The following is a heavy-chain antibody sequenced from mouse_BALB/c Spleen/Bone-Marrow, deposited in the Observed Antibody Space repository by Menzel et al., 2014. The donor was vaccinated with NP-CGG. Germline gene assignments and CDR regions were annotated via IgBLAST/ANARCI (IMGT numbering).Heavy chain of an antibody. CDR2: ICPGDGDT. Sequence: QVQLQQSGPELVKPGASVKISCKASGYAFSSSWMNWVKQRPGQGLEWIGRICPGDGDTNYNGKFKGKATLTADKSSSTAYMQLSSLTSVDSAVYFCARDYYGSSYDYWGQGTTLTVSS. CDR3: ARDYYGSSYDY. D-gene: IGHD1-1*01. V-gene: IGHV1-82*01. J-gene: IGHJ2*01. CDR1: GYAFSSSW.